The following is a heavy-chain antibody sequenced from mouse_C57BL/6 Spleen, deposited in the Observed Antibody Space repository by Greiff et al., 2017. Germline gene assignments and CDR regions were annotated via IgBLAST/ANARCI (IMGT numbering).Heavy chain of an antibody. CDR3: AREDSSGYGFAY. V-gene: IGHV5-17*01. CDR1: GFTFSDYG. Sequence: EVKVEESGGGLVKPGGSLKLSCAASGFTFSDYGMHWVRQAPEKGLEWVAYISSGSSTIYYADTVKGRFTISRDNAKNTLFLQMTRLRSEDTAMYYCAREDSSGYGFAYWGQGTLVTVSA. D-gene: IGHD3-2*02. CDR2: ISSGSSTI. J-gene: IGHJ3*01.